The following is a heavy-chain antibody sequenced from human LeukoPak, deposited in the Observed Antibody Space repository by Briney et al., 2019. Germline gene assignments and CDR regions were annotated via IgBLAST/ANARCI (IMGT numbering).Heavy chain of an antibody. J-gene: IGHJ3*01. CDR3: AKVDSSGWYPDDAFDV. D-gene: IGHD6-19*01. CDR1: GFSFSSYA. V-gene: IGHV3-23*01. CDR2: ISVSGADI. Sequence: PGGSLRPSCAASGFSFSSYAMSWVRQAPGKGLEWVSSISVSGADIYYADSVKGRFTTSRDKSKNTLYLQMTSLRAEDTAVYYCAKVDSSGWYPDDAFDVWGQGTTVTVS.